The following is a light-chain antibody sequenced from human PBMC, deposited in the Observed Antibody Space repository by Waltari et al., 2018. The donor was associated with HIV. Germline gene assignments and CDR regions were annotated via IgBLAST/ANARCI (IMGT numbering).Light chain of an antibody. CDR3: QQSYSIPYT. CDR2: AAS. Sequence: DIQMTQSPSSLSASVGDRVTITCRAGQTLASQLNWYQHKLGKAPYLLIHAASSWQSGVPSRFSGSGFGTEFTLTINSLQPEDCATYYCQQSYSIPYTFGQGTKLEIK. J-gene: IGKJ2*01. CDR1: QTLASQ. V-gene: IGKV1-39*01.